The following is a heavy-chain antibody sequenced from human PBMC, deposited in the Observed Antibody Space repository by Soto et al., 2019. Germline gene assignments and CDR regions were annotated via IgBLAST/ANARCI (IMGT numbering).Heavy chain of an antibody. J-gene: IGHJ6*02. Sequence: EVQLVESGGGLVKPGGSLRLSCAASGFTFSSYSMNWVRQAPGKGLEWVSSISSSSSYIYYADSVKGRFNISRDNAKNSLYLQMNSLRAEDTAVYYCARVWDIVVVPADPYYYYGMDVWGQGTTVTVSS. D-gene: IGHD2-2*01. CDR2: ISSSSSYI. V-gene: IGHV3-21*01. CDR3: ARVWDIVVVPADPYYYYGMDV. CDR1: GFTFSSYS.